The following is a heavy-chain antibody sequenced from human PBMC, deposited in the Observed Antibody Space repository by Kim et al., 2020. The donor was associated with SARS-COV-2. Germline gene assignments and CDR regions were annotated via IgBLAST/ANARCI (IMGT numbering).Heavy chain of an antibody. V-gene: IGHV4-39*01. D-gene: IGHD3-3*01. CDR1: GGSISSSSYY. CDR3: ARHDPPIRITIFGVEPYNWFDP. CDR2: IYYSGST. J-gene: IGHJ5*02. Sequence: SETLSLTCTVSGGSISSSSYYWGWIRQPPGKGLEWIGSIYYSGSTYYNPSLKSRVTISVDTSKNQFSLKLSSVTAADTAVYYCARHDPPIRITIFGVEPYNWFDPWGQGTLVTVSS.